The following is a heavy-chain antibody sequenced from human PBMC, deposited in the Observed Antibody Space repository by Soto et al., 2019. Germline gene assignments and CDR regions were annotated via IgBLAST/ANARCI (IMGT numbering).Heavy chain of an antibody. CDR1: GFPFSDYY. Sequence: PGGSLRLSCGASGFPFSDYYMTWIRQAPGKGLEWVSYITSSGSYSNNAESVKGRFIISRDNAKNTLFLQMNSLRVEDTAVYFCVRFPFYSDVTGLDVWGQGTLVTVSS. CDR2: ITSSGSYS. J-gene: IGHJ5*02. D-gene: IGHD3-22*01. V-gene: IGHV3-11*03. CDR3: VRFPFYSDVTGLDV.